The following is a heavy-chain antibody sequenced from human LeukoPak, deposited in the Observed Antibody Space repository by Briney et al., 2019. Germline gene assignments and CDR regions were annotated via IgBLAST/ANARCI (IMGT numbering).Heavy chain of an antibody. CDR1: GFTFSYYG. CDR2: IRYDGSNE. CDR3: AKIEGKYQLANIPDS. J-gene: IGHJ4*02. V-gene: IGHV3-30*02. Sequence: GGSLRLSCVASGFTFSYYGMHWVRQAPGKGLEWVAFIRYDGSNEYYAESVKGRFTISRDNSKNTLYLQMNSLRVEDTAAYYCAKIEGKYQLANIPDSWGQGTLVTVSS. D-gene: IGHD2-2*01.